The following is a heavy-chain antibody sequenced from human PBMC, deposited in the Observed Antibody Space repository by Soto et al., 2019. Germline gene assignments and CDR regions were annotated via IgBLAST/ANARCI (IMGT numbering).Heavy chain of an antibody. V-gene: IGHV3-20*01. CDR1: GFTFDDYG. D-gene: IGHD6-19*01. CDR3: ARHSSGWIYYYYYYMDV. Sequence: GGSLRLSCAASGFTFDDYGMSWVRQAPGKGLEWVSGINWNGGSTGYADSVKGRFTISRDNAKNSLYLQMNSLRAEDTALYHCARHSSGWIYYYYYYMDVWGKGTTVTVSS. CDR2: INWNGGST. J-gene: IGHJ6*03.